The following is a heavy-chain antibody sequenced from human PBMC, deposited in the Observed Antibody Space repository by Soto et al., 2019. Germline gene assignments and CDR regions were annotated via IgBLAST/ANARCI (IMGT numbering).Heavy chain of an antibody. V-gene: IGHV5-51*01. Sequence: GESLKISCEASGYSFSSCWSGWVRQMPGKGLEWMAIINPTDSDTRYSPSFRGQVTISANKSISTAYLQWSSLKASDTAMYYCARQAIGRETTTHWGQGTLVTVSS. CDR2: INPTDSDT. D-gene: IGHD1-1*01. J-gene: IGHJ4*02. CDR3: ARQAIGRETTTH. CDR1: GYSFSSCW.